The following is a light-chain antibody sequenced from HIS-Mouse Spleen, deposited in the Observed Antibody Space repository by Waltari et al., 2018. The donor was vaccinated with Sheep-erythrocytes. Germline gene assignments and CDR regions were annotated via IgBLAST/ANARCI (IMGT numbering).Light chain of an antibody. J-gene: IGLJ3*02. Sequence: QSALTQPRSVSGSPGQSVTISCTGTSSDVGGYNYVSWYQQHPGKAPKLMIYDVSKRPSGVPDHFSGSKSGNTASLTISALQAEDEADYYCCSYAGSYPWVFGGGTKLTVL. CDR1: SSDVGGYNY. CDR2: DVS. V-gene: IGLV2-11*01. CDR3: CSYAGSYPWV.